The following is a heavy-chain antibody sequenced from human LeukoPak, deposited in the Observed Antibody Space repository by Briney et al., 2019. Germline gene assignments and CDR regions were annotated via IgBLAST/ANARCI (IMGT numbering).Heavy chain of an antibody. CDR3: ARAGLQPEYGMDV. J-gene: IGHJ6*02. CDR2: IYYSGST. CDR1: GGSISSYY. D-gene: IGHD5-24*01. V-gene: IGHV4-59*01. Sequence: PTETLSLTCTVSGGSISSYYWSWIRQPPGKGLEWIGYIYYSGSTNYNPPLKSRVTISVDTSKNQFSLKVRSVTAADTAVYYCARAGLQPEYGMDVWGQGTTVIVSS.